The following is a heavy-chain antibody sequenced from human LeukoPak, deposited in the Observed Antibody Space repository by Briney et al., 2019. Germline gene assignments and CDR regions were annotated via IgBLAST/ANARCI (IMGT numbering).Heavy chain of an antibody. CDR2: ISSSGSTI. V-gene: IGHV3-48*03. CDR1: GFTFSSYE. Sequence: GGSLRLSCAASGFTFSSYEMNWVRQAPGKGLEWVSYISSSGSTIYYADSVKGRLTISRDNAKNSLYLQMNSLRAEDTALYYCARDREYCSGGSCYSGAFDIWGQGTMVTVSS. J-gene: IGHJ3*02. D-gene: IGHD2-15*01. CDR3: ARDREYCSGGSCYSGAFDI.